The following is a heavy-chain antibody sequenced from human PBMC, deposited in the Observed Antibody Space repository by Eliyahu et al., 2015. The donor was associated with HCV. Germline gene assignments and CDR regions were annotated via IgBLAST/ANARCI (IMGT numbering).Heavy chain of an antibody. V-gene: IGHV4-38-2*02. J-gene: IGHJ4*02. CDR2: INYSGTT. D-gene: IGHD3-16*02. CDR1: GDSISNGYY. CDR3: TRDSNRSPLH. Sequence: QVQLQESGTGLVKPSETLSLTCTVSGDSISNGYYWGWIRQPPGKGLEWIGSINYSGTTYYNPSLKSRVTISVDTSKNQFSLRLISVTATDTAIYYCTRDSNRSPLHWGQGTLVTVSS.